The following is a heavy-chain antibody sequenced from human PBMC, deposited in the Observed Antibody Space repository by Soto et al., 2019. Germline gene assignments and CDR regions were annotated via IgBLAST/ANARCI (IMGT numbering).Heavy chain of an antibody. V-gene: IGHV1-2*02. CDR2: INPNSGST. CDR1: AYTFTDYY. D-gene: IGHD2-8*01. Sequence: ASVKVSCKASAYTFTDYYIHWVRQAPGQGLEWMGWINPNSGSTKSTQRFQGSVTMTRDTSISTAYMELTRLRSDDTAVYYCARGGRTDGVCTYYFDSWGQGTLVTVSS. CDR3: ARGGRTDGVCTYYFDS. J-gene: IGHJ4*02.